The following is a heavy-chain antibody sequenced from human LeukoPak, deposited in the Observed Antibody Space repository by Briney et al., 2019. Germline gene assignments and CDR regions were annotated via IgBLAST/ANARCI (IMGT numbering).Heavy chain of an antibody. V-gene: IGHV4-34*01. Sequence: PSETLSLTCAVYGGSFSGYYWSWIRQPPGKGLEWIGEINHSGSTNYNPSLKSRVTISVDTSKNQFSLKLSSVTAADTAVYYCARGRRKYLDPWGQGTLVTVSS. J-gene: IGHJ5*02. CDR1: GGSFSGYY. D-gene: IGHD1-14*01. CDR3: ARGRRKYLDP. CDR2: INHSGST.